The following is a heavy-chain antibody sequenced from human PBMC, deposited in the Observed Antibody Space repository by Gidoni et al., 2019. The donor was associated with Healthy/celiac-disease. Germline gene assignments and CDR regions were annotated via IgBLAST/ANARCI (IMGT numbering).Heavy chain of an antibody. D-gene: IGHD5-12*01. Sequence: QVQLQETGPGLVKPSETRSLTCTVSGYSISSGDYWGWIRQPPGKGLEWIGSIYHSGSTSYHPSLTSRVTISVDSSKIQFSLKLSSVTAADTAVYYCARDRGWLQFPTHSSFDYWGHGTLVTLSS. J-gene: IGHJ4*01. CDR1: GYSISSGDY. V-gene: IGHV4-38-2*02. CDR2: IYHSGST. CDR3: ARDRGWLQFPTHSSFDY.